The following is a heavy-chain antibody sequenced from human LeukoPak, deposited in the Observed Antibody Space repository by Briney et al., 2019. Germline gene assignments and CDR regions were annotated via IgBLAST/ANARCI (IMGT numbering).Heavy chain of an antibody. CDR1: GFTFSSYS. V-gene: IGHV3-30-3*01. D-gene: IGHD4-17*01. CDR2: ISYDGSTK. J-gene: IGHJ5*02. Sequence: GRSLRLSCAASGFTFSSYSMPWVRQAPGKGLEWVAVISYDGSTKYYADSVKGRFTISGDNSKNTLYLQMNIRRAEETAVYYGAREGVHDYGDYGSRSELRASGPRTLVTVSS. CDR3: AREGVHDYGDYGSRSELRA.